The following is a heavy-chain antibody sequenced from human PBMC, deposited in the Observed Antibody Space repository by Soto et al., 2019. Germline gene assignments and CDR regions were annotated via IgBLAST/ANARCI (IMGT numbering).Heavy chain of an antibody. D-gene: IGHD3-10*01. V-gene: IGHV4-34*01. CDR1: GGSFSGYY. CDR3: ARSRITMVRGVMYYYYYMDV. Sequence: QVQLQQWGAGLLKPSETLSLTCAVYGGSFSGYYWSWIRQPPGKGLEWIGEINHSGSTNYNPSLKGRVTISVDTSKNQFSLKLSSVTAADTAVYYCARSRITMVRGVMYYYYYMDVWGKGTTVTVSS. CDR2: INHSGST. J-gene: IGHJ6*03.